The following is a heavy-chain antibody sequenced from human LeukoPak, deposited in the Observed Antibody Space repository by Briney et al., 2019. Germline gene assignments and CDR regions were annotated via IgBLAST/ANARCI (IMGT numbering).Heavy chain of an antibody. CDR2: IYYSGST. D-gene: IGHD3-22*01. J-gene: IGHJ4*02. V-gene: IGHV4-31*03. Sequence: SQTLSLTCTVSGGSISSGGYYWSWIRQHPGKGLEWIGYIYYSGSTYYNPSLKSRVTISVDTSKNQFSLKLGSVTAADTAVYYCARAPTQPYYYDSSGYYFDYWGQGTLVTVSS. CDR1: GGSISSGGYY. CDR3: ARAPTQPYYYDSSGYYFDY.